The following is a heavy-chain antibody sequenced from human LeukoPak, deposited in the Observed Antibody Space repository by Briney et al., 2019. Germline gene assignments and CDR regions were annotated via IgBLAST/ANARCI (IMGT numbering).Heavy chain of an antibody. D-gene: IGHD6-19*01. CDR2: VYYSGTT. CDR1: SGSIKGFY. V-gene: IGHV4-59*13. Sequence: PSETLSLTCTVSSGSIKGFYWNWIRQPPGKGLEWIGYVYYSGTTNYNPSLKSRVTISVDMSKNHFSLKMNSVTAADTAVYCCARDPAPTAVPGGYFDYWGQGSLVTVSS. J-gene: IGHJ4*02. CDR3: ARDPAPTAVPGGYFDY.